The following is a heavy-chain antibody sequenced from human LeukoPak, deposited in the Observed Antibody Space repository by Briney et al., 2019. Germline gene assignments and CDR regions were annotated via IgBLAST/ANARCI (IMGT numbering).Heavy chain of an antibody. D-gene: IGHD3-16*01. J-gene: IGHJ4*02. Sequence: GGSLRLSCAASGFTFSGHYMEWVRQAPGKGLEWVGRSRNKAKGYSTEYAASVKGRFTISRDDSKNSLYLQMNTLKTEDTAVYYCARLRLGEANFDYWGQGTLVTVSS. CDR3: ARLRLGEANFDY. CDR2: SRNKAKGYST. CDR1: GFTFSGHY. V-gene: IGHV3-72*01.